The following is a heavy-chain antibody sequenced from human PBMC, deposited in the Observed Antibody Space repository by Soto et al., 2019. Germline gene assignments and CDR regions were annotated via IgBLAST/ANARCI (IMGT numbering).Heavy chain of an antibody. J-gene: IGHJ4*02. D-gene: IGHD2-21*02. V-gene: IGHV1-46*02. Sequence: QVQLVQSGAEVRKPGASVKVSCKPSGYTFNTYYLHWLRQAPGQALEWMGVIHPSGGGTTYAQKFLGRVTVTRDTSTTTVFMELSSLRSDHTAVYYCARGGHIAVVTASFDNWGQGTLVTVSS. CDR2: IHPSGGGT. CDR3: ARGGHIAVVTASFDN. CDR1: GYTFNTYY.